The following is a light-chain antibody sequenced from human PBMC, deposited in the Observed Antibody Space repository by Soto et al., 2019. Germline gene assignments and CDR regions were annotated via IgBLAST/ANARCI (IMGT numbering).Light chain of an antibody. Sequence: SYELTQPPSVSVAPGQTARITCGGNNIGSKSVHWYQQKPGQAPVLVVYDDRARPSGIPERFSGSNSGNTATLTISRVEAGDEAAYYCHVWDSASLQKAFGQGTKVTVL. CDR1: NIGSKS. CDR3: HVWDSASLQKA. V-gene: IGLV3-21*02. CDR2: DDR. J-gene: IGLJ1*01.